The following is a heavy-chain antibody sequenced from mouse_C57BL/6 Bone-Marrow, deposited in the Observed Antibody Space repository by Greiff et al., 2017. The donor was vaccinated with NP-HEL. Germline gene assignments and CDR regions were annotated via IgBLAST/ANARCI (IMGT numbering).Heavy chain of an antibody. V-gene: IGHV3-6*01. CDR2: RSYDGSN. J-gene: IGHJ1*03. Sequence: EVQLQQSGPGLVKPSQSLTLTCSVTGYSITSGYYWYWIRQPPGNQLEWMGNRSYDGSNNYNPSLKNRISITRDTSKNQFFLKLNSVTTEDTATYYCAGDNYGSSYWYFDVWGTGTTVTVSS. CDR3: AGDNYGSSYWYFDV. CDR1: GYSITSGYY. D-gene: IGHD1-1*01.